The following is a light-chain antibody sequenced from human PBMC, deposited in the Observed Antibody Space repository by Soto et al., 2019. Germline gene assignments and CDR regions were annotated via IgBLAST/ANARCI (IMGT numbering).Light chain of an antibody. CDR3: QQLHTSPYT. V-gene: IGKV1-9*01. CDR1: QGITSY. Sequence: DIQLTQSPSFLSASVGERVTITCRASQGITSYLAWYQQKPGKAPKLLIYAASTLQSGVPSRFSGSGSGTEFTLTISSLQPEDFATYFCQQLHTSPYTFGQGAKLEIK. J-gene: IGKJ2*01. CDR2: AAS.